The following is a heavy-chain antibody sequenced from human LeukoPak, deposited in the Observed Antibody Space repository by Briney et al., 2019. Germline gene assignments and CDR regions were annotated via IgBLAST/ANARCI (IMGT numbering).Heavy chain of an antibody. CDR2: ISGSGGST. Sequence: GGSLRLSCAASGFTFSSYAMSWVRQAPGKGLEWVSAISGSGGSTYYADSVKGRFTISRDNSKNTVYLQMNSLRAEDTAVYYCARGEGASISRRYFDYWGQGALVTVSS. D-gene: IGHD2-2*01. CDR3: ARGEGASISRRYFDY. V-gene: IGHV3-23*01. J-gene: IGHJ4*02. CDR1: GFTFSSYA.